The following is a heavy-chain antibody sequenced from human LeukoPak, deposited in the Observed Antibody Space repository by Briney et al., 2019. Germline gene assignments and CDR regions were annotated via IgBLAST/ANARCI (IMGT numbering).Heavy chain of an antibody. CDR3: ARVAQGATTENYFYYYMDV. V-gene: IGHV3-21*01. Sequence: GGSLRLSCEASGFAFNSYTITWVRQAPGKGLESVSSITSRSSHIYIADSVKGRFTISRDNAKNSLFLQMSSLRVEDTTVYYCARVAQGATTENYFYYYMDVWGKGTTVTVSS. D-gene: IGHD4-11*01. CDR1: GFAFNSYT. J-gene: IGHJ6*03. CDR2: ITSRSSHI.